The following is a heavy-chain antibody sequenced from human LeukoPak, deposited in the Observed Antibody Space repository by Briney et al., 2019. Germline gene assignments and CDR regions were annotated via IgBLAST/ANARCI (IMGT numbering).Heavy chain of an antibody. J-gene: IGHJ3*02. V-gene: IGHV4-59*01. CDR2: VYYSGST. CDR3: ARDLYSGYDWVGFNI. Sequence: SETLSLTCTVSGDSISTFYWIWIRQPPGKGLEWIGYVYYSGSTNYNPSLKSRVTISVDTSKNQFSLKLRSVTAADTAVYYCARDLYSGYDWVGFNIWGQGTVVTVSS. CDR1: GDSISTFY. D-gene: IGHD5-12*01.